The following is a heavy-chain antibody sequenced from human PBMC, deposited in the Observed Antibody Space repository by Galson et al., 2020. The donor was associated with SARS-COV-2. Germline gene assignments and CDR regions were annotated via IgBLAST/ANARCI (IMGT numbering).Heavy chain of an antibody. CDR2: ISYTGGST. CDR1: GFAFSNYA. V-gene: IGHV3-23*01. J-gene: IGHJ5*01. Sequence: GGSLRLSCAAPGFAFSNYAMNWVRQAPGKGLEWVSVISYTGGSTYYADSVKGRFTISRDNSKDTLYLQMNSLRAEDTAVYYCAKGRNSGSYSALDSWGQGTLVTVSS. CDR3: AKGRNSGSYSALDS. D-gene: IGHD1-26*01.